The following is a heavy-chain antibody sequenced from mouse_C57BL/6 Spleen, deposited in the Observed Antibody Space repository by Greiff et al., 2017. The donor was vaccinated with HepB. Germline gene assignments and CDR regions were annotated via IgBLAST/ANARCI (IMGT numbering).Heavy chain of an antibody. V-gene: IGHV1-52*01. Sequence: QVQLQQPGAELVRPGSSVKLSCKASGYTFTSYWMHWVKQRPIQGLEWIGNIDPSDSETHYNQKFKDKATLTVDKSSSTAYMQLSSLTSEDSAVYVCAREGGNYYGSSGHGDGGAMGYWGQGTSVTVSS. J-gene: IGHJ4*01. D-gene: IGHD1-1*01. CDR3: AREGGNYYGSSGHGDGGAMGY. CDR1: GYTFTSYW. CDR2: IDPSDSET.